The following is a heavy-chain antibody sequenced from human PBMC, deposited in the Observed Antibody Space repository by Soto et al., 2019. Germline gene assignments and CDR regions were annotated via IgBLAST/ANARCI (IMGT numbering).Heavy chain of an antibody. CDR3: AKSFAAAGRQIWFDS. D-gene: IGHD6-25*01. Sequence: GGSLRLSCAASGFIFRNYAMGWARQGPGSGLDWISFISNSGVTTNYADSVRGRFTVSRDNSKDTLYLHMTSLRVEDTAVYYCAKSFAAAGRQIWFDSWGHGTLVTVSS. CDR1: GFIFRNYA. V-gene: IGHV3-23*01. CDR2: ISNSGVTT. J-gene: IGHJ5*01.